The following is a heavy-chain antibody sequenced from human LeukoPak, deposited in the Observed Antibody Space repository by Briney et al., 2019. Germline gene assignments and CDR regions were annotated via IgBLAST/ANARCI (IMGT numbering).Heavy chain of an antibody. D-gene: IGHD1-26*01. J-gene: IGHJ5*02. CDR3: ARVRSYSVSDWFDP. V-gene: IGHV1-18*01. CDR1: GYTFTSYG. Sequence: GASVKVSCKASGYTFTSYGISWVRQAPGQGLEWMGWISAYNGNTNYAQKLQGRVTMTTDTSTSTAYMELRSLRSDDTAVYYCARVRSYSVSDWFDPWGQGTLVTVSS. CDR2: ISAYNGNT.